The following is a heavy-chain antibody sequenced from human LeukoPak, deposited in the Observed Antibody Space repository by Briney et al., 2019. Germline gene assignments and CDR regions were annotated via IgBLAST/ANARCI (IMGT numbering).Heavy chain of an antibody. CDR3: ARVEGRPRWQLDLYFYYMDV. V-gene: IGHV4-59*01. Sequence: SETLSLTCTVSGGSIISYYWRWIRQPPGKGLEWIGYIYYSGSTNYNPSLKSRVTISVDTSKNQFSLKLSSVTAADTAVYYRARVEGRPRWQLDLYFYYMDVWGKGTTVTVSS. J-gene: IGHJ6*03. CDR1: GGSIISYY. CDR2: IYYSGST. D-gene: IGHD6-6*01.